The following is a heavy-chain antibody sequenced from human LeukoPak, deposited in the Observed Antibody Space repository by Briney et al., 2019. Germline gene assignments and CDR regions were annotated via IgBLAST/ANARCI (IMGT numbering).Heavy chain of an antibody. CDR3: ARDGYNGGNWFDP. D-gene: IGHD5-24*01. J-gene: IGHJ5*02. Sequence: NSGGSLRLSCAASGFTFSSYSMNWVRQAPGKGLEWVSSISSSSSYIYYADSVKGRFTISRDNAKNSLYLQMNSLRAEDTAVYYCARDGYNGGNWFDPWGQGTLVTVSS. V-gene: IGHV3-21*04. CDR1: GFTFSSYS. CDR2: ISSSSSYI.